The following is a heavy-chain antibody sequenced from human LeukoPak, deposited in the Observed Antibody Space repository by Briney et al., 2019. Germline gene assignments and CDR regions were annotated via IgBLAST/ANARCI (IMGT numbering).Heavy chain of an antibody. CDR2: IYYRGST. V-gene: IGHV4-59*01. CDR3: ARGYSYGLRDYYFDY. Sequence: PSETLSLTCTVSGGSISSYYWSWIRQPPGKGLEWIGYIYYRGSTNYNPSLKSRVTISVDTSKNQFSLKLSSVTAADTAVYYCARGYSYGLRDYYFDYWGQGPLVTVSS. J-gene: IGHJ4*02. D-gene: IGHD5-18*01. CDR1: GGSISSYY.